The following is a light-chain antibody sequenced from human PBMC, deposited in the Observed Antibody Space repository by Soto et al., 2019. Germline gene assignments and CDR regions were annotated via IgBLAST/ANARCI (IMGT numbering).Light chain of an antibody. CDR3: SSYTSSSTYV. Sequence: QSVLTQPASVSGSPGQSITMSCTGTSSDVGGYNYVSWYQQHPGKAPKLMIHEVSNRPSGVSNRFSGSKSGNTASLTISGLQAEDEADYYCSSYTSSSTYVFGTGTKVTVL. CDR2: EVS. V-gene: IGLV2-14*01. J-gene: IGLJ1*01. CDR1: SSDVGGYNY.